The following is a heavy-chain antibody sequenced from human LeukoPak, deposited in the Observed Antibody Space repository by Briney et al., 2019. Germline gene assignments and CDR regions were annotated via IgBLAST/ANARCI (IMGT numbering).Heavy chain of an antibody. Sequence: SETLSLTCSASGGSISTSDYNWGRIRQPPGKGLEWIGSISYSGSTLYSPSLRSRVTISVDTSKKQFSLKLTSVTAADTAVYYCARNCWGGPVCEYFQNWGQGTVVTVSS. D-gene: IGHD7-27*01. J-gene: IGHJ1*01. V-gene: IGHV4-39*01. CDR1: GGSISTSDYN. CDR3: ARNCWGGPVCEYFQN. CDR2: ISYSGST.